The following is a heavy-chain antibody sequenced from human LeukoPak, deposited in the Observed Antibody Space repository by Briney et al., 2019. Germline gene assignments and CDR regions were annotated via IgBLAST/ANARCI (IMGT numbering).Heavy chain of an antibody. J-gene: IGHJ6*02. V-gene: IGHV3-9*01. D-gene: IGHD2-15*01. Sequence: GRSLRLSCAASGFTFDDYAMHWVRHAPGKGLEWVSGFSWNSGSIGYADSVKGRFTISRDNAKNSLYLQMNSLRAEDTALYYCAKDITPTYYYYGMDVWGQGTTVTVSS. CDR3: AKDITPTYYYYGMDV. CDR1: GFTFDDYA. CDR2: FSWNSGSI.